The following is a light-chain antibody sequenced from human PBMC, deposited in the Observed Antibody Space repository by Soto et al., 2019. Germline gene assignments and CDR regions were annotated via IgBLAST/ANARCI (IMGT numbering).Light chain of an antibody. CDR2: KAS. CDR3: QQSYRTPLT. J-gene: IGKJ4*01. Sequence: DIQMTQSPSTLSGSVGDRVTITCRASQTISSWLAWYQQKPGKAPKLLIYKASTLKSGVPSRFSGSGSGADFTLTISSLQPEDFAIYYCQQSYRTPLTFGGGTKVDIK. V-gene: IGKV1-5*03. CDR1: QTISSW.